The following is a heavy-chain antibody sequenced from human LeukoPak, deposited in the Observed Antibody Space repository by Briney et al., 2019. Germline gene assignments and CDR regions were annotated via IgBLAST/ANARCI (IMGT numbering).Heavy chain of an antibody. CDR3: ALIGDHAWFDP. CDR2: INPNSGGT. Sequence: ASVTVSCKASGYTFSGHYIFWVRRAPGQGLEWMGWINPNSGGTNYAQEFQGRVTMTRDTSITTAYMELSTLRSDDTAVYYCALIGDHAWFDPWGQGTLVTVSS. D-gene: IGHD3-10*01. CDR1: GYTFSGHY. V-gene: IGHV1-2*02. J-gene: IGHJ5*02.